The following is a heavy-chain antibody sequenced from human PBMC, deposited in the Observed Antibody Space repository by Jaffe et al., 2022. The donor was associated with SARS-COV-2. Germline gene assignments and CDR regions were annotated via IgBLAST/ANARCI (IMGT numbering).Heavy chain of an antibody. V-gene: IGHV4-34*01. D-gene: IGHD2-15*01. CDR1: GGSFSGYY. Sequence: QVQLQQWGAGLLKPSETLSLTCAVYGGSFSGYYWSWIRQPPGKGLEWIGEINHSGSTNYNPSLKSRVTISVDTSKNQFSLKLSSVTAADTAVYYCARRGEPSYCSGGSCPYNWFDPWGQGTLVTVSS. CDR3: ARRGEPSYCSGGSCPYNWFDP. J-gene: IGHJ5*02. CDR2: INHSGST.